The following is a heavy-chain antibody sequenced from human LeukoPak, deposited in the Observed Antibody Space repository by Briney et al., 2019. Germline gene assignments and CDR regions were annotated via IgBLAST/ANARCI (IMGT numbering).Heavy chain of an antibody. CDR2: ISAYNGNT. D-gene: IGHD3-3*01. J-gene: IGHJ4*02. CDR1: GYTFTSYG. V-gene: IGHV1-18*01. Sequence: ASVKVSCKASGYTFTSYGISWVRQAPGQGLEWMGWISAYNGNTNYAQKLQGRVTMTTDTSTSTAYMELRSLRSDDTAVYYCARDRWDSHLEWLSTDILEDYWGQGTLVTVSS. CDR3: ARDRWDSHLEWLSTDILEDY.